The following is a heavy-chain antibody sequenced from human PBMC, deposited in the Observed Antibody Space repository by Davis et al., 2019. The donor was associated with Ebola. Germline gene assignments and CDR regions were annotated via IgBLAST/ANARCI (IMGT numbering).Heavy chain of an antibody. D-gene: IGHD5-12*01. CDR1: GFTFDDYA. J-gene: IGHJ3*02. CDR3: AKAGYSGPELRSAAFDI. CDR2: ISWNSGSI. Sequence: SLKISCAASGFTFDDYAMHWVRQAPGKGLEWVSGISWNSGSIGYADSVKGRFTISRDNAKNSLYLQMNSLRAEDMALYYCAKAGYSGPELRSAAFDIWGQGTMVTVSS. V-gene: IGHV3-9*03.